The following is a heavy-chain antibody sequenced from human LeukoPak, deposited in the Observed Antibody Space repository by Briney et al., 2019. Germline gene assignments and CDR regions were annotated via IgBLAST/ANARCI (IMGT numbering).Heavy chain of an antibody. D-gene: IGHD2-15*01. V-gene: IGHV3-30*18. J-gene: IGHJ3*02. CDR3: AKRRLKDIVVVVAATLGAFDI. CDR1: GFTFSSYG. Sequence: PGGSLRLSCAASGFTFSSYGMHWVRQAPGKGLEWVAVISYDGSNKYYADSVKGRFTISRDNSKNTLYLQMNSLRAEDTAVYYCAKRRLKDIVVVVAATLGAFDIWGQGTMVTVSS. CDR2: ISYDGSNK.